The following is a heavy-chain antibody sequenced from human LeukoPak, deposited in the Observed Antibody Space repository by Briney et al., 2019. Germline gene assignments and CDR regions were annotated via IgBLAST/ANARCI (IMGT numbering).Heavy chain of an antibody. CDR3: ARGGKQWLVSWFDP. Sequence: ASVKVSCKASGYTFTSYGISWVRQAPGQGLEWMGWINPNSGGTNYAQKFQGRVTMTRDTSISTAYMELSRLRSDDTAVYYCARGGKQWLVSWFDPWGQGTLVTVSS. V-gene: IGHV1-2*02. CDR2: INPNSGGT. D-gene: IGHD6-19*01. CDR1: GYTFTSYG. J-gene: IGHJ5*02.